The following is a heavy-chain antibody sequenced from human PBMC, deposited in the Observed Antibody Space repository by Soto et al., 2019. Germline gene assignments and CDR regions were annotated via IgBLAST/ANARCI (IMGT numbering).Heavy chain of an antibody. CDR3: ARDDYGMDV. J-gene: IGHJ6*02. CDR1: GFMFETYG. Sequence: HPGGSLRLSCAASGFMFETYGMHWVRQAPGKGLEWVAVIWYDGSKKYYADTVKGRFTISRDNSENTLDLQMSSLRAEDTAVYYCARDDYGMDVWGQGTTVTVSS. CDR2: IWYDGSKK. V-gene: IGHV3-33*01.